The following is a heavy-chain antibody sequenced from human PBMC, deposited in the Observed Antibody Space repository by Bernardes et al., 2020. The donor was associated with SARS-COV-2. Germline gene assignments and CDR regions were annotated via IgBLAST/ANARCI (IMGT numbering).Heavy chain of an antibody. CDR3: AREDYELDL. Sequence: GGSLRLSCAASGFTFRGYAMTWVRQAPGQGLEWVSAISGSGSATYYTDSVKGRFTISRDNSKNTLFLQMNSLRAEDTALYFCAREDYELDLWGQGTLVTVSS. CDR1: GFTFRGYA. J-gene: IGHJ5*02. CDR2: ISGSGSAT. D-gene: IGHD4-17*01. V-gene: IGHV3-23*01.